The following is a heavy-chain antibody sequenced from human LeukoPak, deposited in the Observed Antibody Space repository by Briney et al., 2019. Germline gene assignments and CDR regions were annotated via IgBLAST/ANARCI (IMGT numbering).Heavy chain of an antibody. CDR2: IYYSGSA. CDR1: GYSISSYY. J-gene: IGHJ6*03. CDR3: ARDRVGATLGYYYYMDV. V-gene: IGHV4-59*01. Sequence: SETLSLTCAVSGYSISSYYWSWIRQPPGKGREWIGNIYYSGSANYNPSLKSRVTISVDTSQSQFSLKLSSVTAADTAVYYCARDRVGATLGYYYYMDVWGKGTTVTVSS. D-gene: IGHD1-26*01.